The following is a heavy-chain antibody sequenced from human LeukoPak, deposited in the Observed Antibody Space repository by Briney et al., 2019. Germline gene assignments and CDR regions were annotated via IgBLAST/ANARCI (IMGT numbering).Heavy chain of an antibody. J-gene: IGHJ4*02. CDR3: ARRGRDGYNQIDN. CDR1: GYRFSGYH. D-gene: IGHD5-24*01. V-gene: IGHV1-2*02. CDR2: INPNSGDT. Sequence: ASVKVSCRASGYRFSGYHLHWVRQAPGQGLEWMGWINPNSGDTKYAQKFQGRVTMTRDTSISTAYMELTNLTSDDTAVYYCARRGRDGYNQIDNWGQGTLVTVSS.